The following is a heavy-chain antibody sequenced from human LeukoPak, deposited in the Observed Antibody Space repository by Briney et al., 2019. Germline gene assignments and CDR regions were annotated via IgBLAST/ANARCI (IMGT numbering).Heavy chain of an antibody. CDR2: IYYSGST. CDR1: GGSISSGGYY. D-gene: IGHD1-26*01. Sequence: SETLSLTCTVSGGSISSGGYYWSWIRQHRGKGLEWIGYIYYSGSTYYNPSLKSRVTISVDTSKNQFSLKLGSVTAADTAVYYCARGSGTYNWFDPWGQGTLVTVSS. J-gene: IGHJ5*02. V-gene: IGHV4-31*03. CDR3: ARGSGTYNWFDP.